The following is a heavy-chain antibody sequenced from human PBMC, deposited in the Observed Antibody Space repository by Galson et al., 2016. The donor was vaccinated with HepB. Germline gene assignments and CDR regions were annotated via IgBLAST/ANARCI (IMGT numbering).Heavy chain of an antibody. V-gene: IGHV1-46*01. D-gene: IGHD1/OR15-1a*01. CDR2: VNPSDGNT. CDR3: AAGCDRQQLDY. CDR1: GYSFTTKY. J-gene: IGHJ4*02. Sequence: SVKVSCKASGYSFTTKYVHWVRQAPGQGLEWMGIVNPSDGNTTYAQNFQARFTMTRDTSTSTVSMDLSSLTSQDTAVYYCAAGCDRQQLDYWGQGTLVTVSA.